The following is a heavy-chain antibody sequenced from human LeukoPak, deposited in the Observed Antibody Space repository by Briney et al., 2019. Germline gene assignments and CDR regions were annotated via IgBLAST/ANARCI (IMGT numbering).Heavy chain of an antibody. D-gene: IGHD3-10*01. CDR1: GGSISSYY. V-gene: IGHV4-4*07. CDR3: ARDAYYYGSGSPYYFDY. Sequence: SETLSLTCTVSGGSISSYYWSWIRQPAGKGLEWIGRIYTSGSTNYNPSLKSRVTMSVNTSKNQFSLRLSSVTAADTAVYYCARDAYYYGSGSPYYFDYWGQGTLVTVSS. CDR2: IYTSGST. J-gene: IGHJ4*02.